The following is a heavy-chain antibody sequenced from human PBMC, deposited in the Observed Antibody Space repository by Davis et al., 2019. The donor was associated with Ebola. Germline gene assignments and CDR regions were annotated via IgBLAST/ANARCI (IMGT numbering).Heavy chain of an antibody. CDR2: IRYDASSQ. J-gene: IGHJ6*02. CDR3: AKEGRGYPGYYYYGMDV. D-gene: IGHD3-10*01. Sequence: GESLKISCAASGFTFSSYGMHWVRQAPGKGLDWVAFIRYDASSQHYGDSVTGRFTISRDNSKNTLYLQMNSLRAEDTAVYYCAKEGRGYPGYYYYGMDVWGQGTTVTVSS. V-gene: IGHV3-30*02. CDR1: GFTFSSYG.